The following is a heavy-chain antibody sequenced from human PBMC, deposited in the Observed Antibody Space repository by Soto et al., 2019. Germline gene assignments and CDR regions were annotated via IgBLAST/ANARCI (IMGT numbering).Heavy chain of an antibody. CDR3: ATHSSSWYPFDY. D-gene: IGHD6-13*01. CDR1: SGSISSSNW. CDR2: IYHSGST. V-gene: IGHV4-4*02. Sequence: SETLSLTCAVSSGSISSSNWWSWVRQPPGKGLEWIGEIYHSGSTNYNPSLKSRVTISVDKSKNQFSLKLSSVTAADTAVYYCATHSSSWYPFDYWGQGTLVTVSS. J-gene: IGHJ4*02.